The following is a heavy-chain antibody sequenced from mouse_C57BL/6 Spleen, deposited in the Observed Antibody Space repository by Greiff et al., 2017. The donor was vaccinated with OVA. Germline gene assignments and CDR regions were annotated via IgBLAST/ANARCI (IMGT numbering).Heavy chain of an antibody. D-gene: IGHD2-4*01. V-gene: IGHV6-3*01. CDR3: TGGMITFDY. CDR2: IRLKSDNYAT. J-gene: IGHJ2*01. CDR1: GFTFSNYW. Sequence: EVKLLESGGGLVQPGGSMKLSCVASGFTFSNYWMNWVRQSPEKGLEWVAQIRLKSDNYATHYAESVKGRFTISRDDSKSSVYLQMNNLRAEDTGIYYCTGGMITFDYWGQGTTLTVSS.